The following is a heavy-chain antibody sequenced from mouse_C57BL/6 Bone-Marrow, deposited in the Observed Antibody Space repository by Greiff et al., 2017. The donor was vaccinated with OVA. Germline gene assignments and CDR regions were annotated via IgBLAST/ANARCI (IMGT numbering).Heavy chain of an antibody. CDR2: INPDSSTI. Sequence: AVGGVDFSRYWMSWVRRAPGKGLEWIGEINPDSSTINYAPSLKDKFIISRDNAKNTLYLQMSKVRSEDTALYYCARLLYYGNSFAYWGQGTLVTVSA. V-gene: IGHV4-1*01. CDR3: ARLLYYGNSFAY. J-gene: IGHJ3*01. CDR1: GVDFSRYW. D-gene: IGHD2-1*01.